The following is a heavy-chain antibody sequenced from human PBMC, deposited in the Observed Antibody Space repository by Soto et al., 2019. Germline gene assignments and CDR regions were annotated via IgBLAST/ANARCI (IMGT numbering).Heavy chain of an antibody. CDR2: ISSSSYYI. Sequence: GGSLRLSCTPSGLSFSTHSMNWVRQAPGKGLEWVSSISSSSYYIYYADSVKGRFTISRDNAKNTLFLQMNSLRADDTAVYYCARNRDPSSKTHGMDVWGQGTTVTVSS. CDR1: GLSFSTHS. J-gene: IGHJ6*02. V-gene: IGHV3-21*06. CDR3: ARNRDPSSKTHGMDV.